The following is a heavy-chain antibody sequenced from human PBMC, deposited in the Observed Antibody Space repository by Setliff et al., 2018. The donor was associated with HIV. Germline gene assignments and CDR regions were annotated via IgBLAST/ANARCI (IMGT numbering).Heavy chain of an antibody. J-gene: IGHJ6*03. CDR2: IYHTGST. CDR3: ARGRDGELFTKEGNYYYYIDV. D-gene: IGHD3-10*01. CDR1: GGSISSGGYS. V-gene: IGHV4-30-2*01. Sequence: TLSLTCAVSGGSISSGGYSWGWIRQPPGKGLEWVGHIYHTGSTYYNPSLKSRLTISVDTSKNQLSLKLTSVTAADTAMYYCARGRDGELFTKEGNYYYYIDVWGKGTTVTVSS.